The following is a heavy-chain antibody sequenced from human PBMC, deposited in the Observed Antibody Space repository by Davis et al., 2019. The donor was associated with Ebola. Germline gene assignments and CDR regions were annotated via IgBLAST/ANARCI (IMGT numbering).Heavy chain of an antibody. CDR3: TGTIVGATRVDY. D-gene: IGHD1-26*01. CDR2: IRSKANSYAT. CDR1: AFTFSGSA. V-gene: IGHV3-73*01. Sequence: PGGSLRLSCATSAFTFSGSAMHWVRQASGKGLEWVGRIRSKANSYATAYAASVKGRFTISRDDSKNTAYLQMNSLKTEDTAVYYCTGTIVGATRVDYWGQGTLVTVSS. J-gene: IGHJ4*02.